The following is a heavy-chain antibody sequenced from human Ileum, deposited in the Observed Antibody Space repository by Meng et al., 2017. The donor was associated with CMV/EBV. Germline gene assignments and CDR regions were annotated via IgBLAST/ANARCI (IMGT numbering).Heavy chain of an antibody. CDR2: IYYSGYVYNSGNT. CDR3: GREPFPNIAVYYFDS. Sequence: GSLRLSCIVSGGSISSYYWSWIRQPPGKGLEWIGYIYYSGYVYNSGNTNYNPSLKSRVTISVDTSKNQFSLKLTSVTAADTAVSYCGREPFPNIAVYYFDSWGQGTLVTVSS. V-gene: IGHV4-59*01. CDR1: GGSISSYY. D-gene: IGHD6-19*01. J-gene: IGHJ4*02.